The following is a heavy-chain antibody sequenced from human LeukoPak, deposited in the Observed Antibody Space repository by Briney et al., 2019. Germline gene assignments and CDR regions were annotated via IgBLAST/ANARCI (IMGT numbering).Heavy chain of an antibody. V-gene: IGHV3-48*01. CDR1: GFTFSSYS. Sequence: PGGSVRLSCAASGFTFSSYSMNWVRQAPGKGLEWVSYISSSSSTIYYADSVKGRFTISRDNAKNSLYLQMNSLRAEDTAVYYCASRDWDWGQGTLVTVSS. CDR3: ASRDWD. J-gene: IGHJ4*02. D-gene: IGHD3/OR15-3a*01. CDR2: ISSSSSTI.